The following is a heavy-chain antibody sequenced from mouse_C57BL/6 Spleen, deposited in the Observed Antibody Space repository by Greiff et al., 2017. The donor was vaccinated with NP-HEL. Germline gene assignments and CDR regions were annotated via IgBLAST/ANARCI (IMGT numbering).Heavy chain of an antibody. D-gene: IGHD1-1*01. V-gene: IGHV1-42*01. CDR2: INPSTGGT. J-gene: IGHJ3*01. Sequence: EVQLQQSGPELVKPGASVKISCKASGYSFTGYYMNWVKQSPEKSLEWIGEINPSTGGTTYNQKFKAKATLTVDKSSSTAYMQLKSLTSEDSAVYYCARSGYYGSSLAWFAYWGQGTLVTVSA. CDR1: GYSFTGYY. CDR3: ARSGYYGSSLAWFAY.